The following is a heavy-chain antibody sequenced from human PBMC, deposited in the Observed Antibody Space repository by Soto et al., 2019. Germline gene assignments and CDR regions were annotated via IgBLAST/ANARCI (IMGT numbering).Heavy chain of an antibody. CDR2: IKEDGSER. J-gene: IGHJ3*02. D-gene: IGHD5-12*01. Sequence: EVQLVESGGDLVQPGGSLRLSCAASGFTFSRFWMSWVRQAPGKGLEWVANIKEDGSERCYLDSVRGRFTISRGNAKKSLYLHKNRLRAEDTAVFYWARDRTSAGLDIWGQGTMVTVSS. V-gene: IGHV3-7*03. CDR1: GFTFSRFW. CDR3: ARDRTSAGLDI.